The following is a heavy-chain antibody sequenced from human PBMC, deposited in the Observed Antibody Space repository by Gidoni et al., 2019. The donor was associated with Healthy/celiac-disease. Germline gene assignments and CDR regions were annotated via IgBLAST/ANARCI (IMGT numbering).Heavy chain of an antibody. CDR2: ISWNSGNI. CDR3: ARDYYGSSGYDH. D-gene: IGHD3-22*01. Sequence: EVQLVESGGGLVQPGRSLRLSCAASGFTFDDYAMHWVRQAPGKGLEWVSGISWNSGNIGYADSVKGRFTISRDNAKNSLYLQMNSLRAEATALYYCARDYYGSSGYDHWGQGTLVTVSS. J-gene: IGHJ4*02. CDR1: GFTFDDYA. V-gene: IGHV3-9*01.